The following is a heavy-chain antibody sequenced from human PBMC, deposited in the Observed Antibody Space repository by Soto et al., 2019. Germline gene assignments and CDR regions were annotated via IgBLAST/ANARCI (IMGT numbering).Heavy chain of an antibody. CDR3: GRQPGHCGSTTCFGYYSVDV. CDR1: GGSISSSSYS. V-gene: IGHV4-39*01. J-gene: IGHJ6*02. CDR2: IYYSGST. D-gene: IGHD2-2*01. Sequence: SETLSLTCSVSGGSISSSSYSWGWIRQPPGKGLDWIGTIYYSGSTHYNPSLEGRVAISADTPNNQLSLRLFSVTAADTAVYYCGRQPGHCGSTTCFGYYSVDVWGQGTTVTVSS.